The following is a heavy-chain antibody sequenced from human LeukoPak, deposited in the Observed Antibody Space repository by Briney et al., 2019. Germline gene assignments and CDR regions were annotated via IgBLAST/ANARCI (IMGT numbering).Heavy chain of an antibody. Sequence: GGSLRLSCAASGFAFGIQAMGWVRQAPGKGLEWVSVISDSGSVTYYADSVKGRFTISRDNSKNTLFLQMNSLRAEDTAVYYCARETHYYDSSGAFDIWGQGTMVTVSS. V-gene: IGHV3-23*01. CDR2: ISDSGSVT. CDR1: GFAFGIQA. J-gene: IGHJ3*02. CDR3: ARETHYYDSSGAFDI. D-gene: IGHD3-22*01.